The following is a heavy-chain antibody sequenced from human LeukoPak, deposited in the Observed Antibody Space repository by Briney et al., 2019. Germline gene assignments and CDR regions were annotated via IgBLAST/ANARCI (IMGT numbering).Heavy chain of an antibody. CDR3: AKDQDWDLGDY. CDR1: GVTFISDA. V-gene: IGHV3-23*01. Sequence: GSLRLSCAASGVTFISDAMSWVRQAPGEGLEWGAAISGSGGSTYYADSVKGRVTISRDNSKNTLYLQMNSLRAADTAVYYCAKDQDWDLGDYWGQGTLVSVSS. CDR2: ISGSGGST. D-gene: IGHD1-26*01. J-gene: IGHJ4*02.